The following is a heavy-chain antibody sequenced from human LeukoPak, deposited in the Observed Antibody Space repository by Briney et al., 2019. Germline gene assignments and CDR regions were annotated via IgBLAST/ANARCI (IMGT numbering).Heavy chain of an antibody. V-gene: IGHV4-34*01. D-gene: IGHD2-2*01. CDR2: INHSGRT. J-gene: IGHJ6*02. Sequence: SETLSLTCAVYGGSFSGYYWSWIRQPPGKGLEWIGEINHSGRTNYNPSLKSRVTISVDTSKNQFSLKLTSVTAADTAVYYCARDGRPGGCSSTSCSYGMDVWGQGTTVTVS. CDR1: GGSFSGYY. CDR3: ARDGRPGGCSSTSCSYGMDV.